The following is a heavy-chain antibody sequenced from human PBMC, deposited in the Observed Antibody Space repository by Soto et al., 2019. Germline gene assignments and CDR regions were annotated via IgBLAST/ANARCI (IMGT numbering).Heavy chain of an antibody. J-gene: IGHJ6*02. CDR2: ISYDGSNK. CDR1: GFTFSSYA. D-gene: IGHD4-17*01. CDR3: ARDNKYGDYVRIYYYYCGRDG. V-gene: IGHV3-30-3*01. Sequence: GVSLRLSCAASGFTFSSYAMHWVRQAPGKGLEWVAVISYDGSNKYYADSVKGRFTISRDNSKNTLYLQMNSLRAEDTAVYYCARDNKYGDYVRIYYYYCGRDGWGQGTTVTVSS.